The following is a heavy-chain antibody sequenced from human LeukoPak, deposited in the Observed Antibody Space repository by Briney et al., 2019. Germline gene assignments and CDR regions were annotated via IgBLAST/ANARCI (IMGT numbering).Heavy chain of an antibody. Sequence: PSETLSLTCTVSGGSISSSSYYWGWIRQPPGKGLEWIGSIYYSGSTYYNPSLKSRVTISVDTSKNQFSLKLSSVTAADTAVYYCASLVLRYFDWHLEYGMDVWGQGTTVTVSS. D-gene: IGHD3-9*01. CDR2: IYYSGST. V-gene: IGHV4-39*07. J-gene: IGHJ6*02. CDR3: ASLVLRYFDWHLEYGMDV. CDR1: GGSISSSSYY.